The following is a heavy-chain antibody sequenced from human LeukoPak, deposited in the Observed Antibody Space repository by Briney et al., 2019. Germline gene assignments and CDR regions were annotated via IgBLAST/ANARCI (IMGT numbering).Heavy chain of an antibody. CDR3: AKDMGHYDYVWGSYRSGDAFDI. Sequence: GGSLRLSCAASGFTFSSYSMNWVRQAPGKGLEWVSSISSSSSYIYYADSVKGRFTISRDNAKNSLYLQMNSLRAEDTALYYCAKDMGHYDYVWGSYRSGDAFDIWGQGTMVTVSS. V-gene: IGHV3-21*04. J-gene: IGHJ3*02. CDR1: GFTFSSYS. CDR2: ISSSSSYI. D-gene: IGHD3-16*02.